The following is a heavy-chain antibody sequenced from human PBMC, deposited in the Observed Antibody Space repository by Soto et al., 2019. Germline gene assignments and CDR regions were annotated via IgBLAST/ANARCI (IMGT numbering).Heavy chain of an antibody. CDR2: ISYTVIT. CDR3: ATSYGNAWYTY. J-gene: IGHJ4*02. D-gene: IGHD6-13*01. CDR1: GGSISSGAYY. V-gene: IGHV4-61*08. Sequence: SETLSLTCTVSGGSISSGAYYWSWLRQHPGKGLEWIGYISYTVITHYTPSLKSRLTISADTSKNQFTLKLTSVTVEDTAVYYCATSYGNAWYTYWGQGTQVTVSS.